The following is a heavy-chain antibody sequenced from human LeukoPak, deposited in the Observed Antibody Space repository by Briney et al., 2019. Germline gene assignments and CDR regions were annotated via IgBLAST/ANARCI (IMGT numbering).Heavy chain of an antibody. V-gene: IGHV3-30*02. CDR1: GFTFSSYS. J-gene: IGHJ4*02. D-gene: IGHD2-15*01. CDR3: AKSQVVVVVAATPVDY. CDR2: IRYDGSNK. Sequence: PGGSLRLSCAASGFTFSSYSMNWVRQAPGKGLEWVAFIRYDGSNKYYADSVKGRFTISRDNSKNTLYLQMNSLRAEDTAVYYCAKSQVVVVVAATPVDYWGQGTLVTVSS.